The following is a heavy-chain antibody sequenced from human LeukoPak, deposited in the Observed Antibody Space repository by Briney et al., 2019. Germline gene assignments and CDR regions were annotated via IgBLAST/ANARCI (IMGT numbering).Heavy chain of an antibody. CDR3: ASSYDGSGTFF. Sequence: SVKVSCKASGGTFSSYAISWVRQAPGQGLEWMGWMNPNSGNTGYAQKFQGRVTMTRNTSISTAYMELSSLRSEDTAVYYCASSYDGSGTFFWGQGTLVTVSS. CDR1: GGTFSSYA. D-gene: IGHD3-10*01. J-gene: IGHJ4*02. V-gene: IGHV1-8*02. CDR2: MNPNSGNT.